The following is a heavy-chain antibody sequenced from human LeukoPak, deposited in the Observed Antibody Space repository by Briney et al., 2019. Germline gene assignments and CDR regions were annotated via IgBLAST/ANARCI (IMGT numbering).Heavy chain of an antibody. CDR1: GYTFTSYG. CDR2: ISAYNGNT. Sequence: ASVKVSCKASGYTFTSYGISWVRQAPGQGLEWMGWISAYNGNTNYAQKLQGRVTMTTDTSTSTAYMELRSLRSDDTAVYYCARVTVRGSSWEFYYYYGMDVWGQGTTVTVS. D-gene: IGHD3-10*01. V-gene: IGHV1-18*01. J-gene: IGHJ6*02. CDR3: ARVTVRGSSWEFYYYYGMDV.